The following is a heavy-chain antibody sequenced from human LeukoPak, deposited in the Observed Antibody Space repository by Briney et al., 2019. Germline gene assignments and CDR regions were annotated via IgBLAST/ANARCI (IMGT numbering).Heavy chain of an antibody. Sequence: GGSLRLSCAASGFTFSSYGMPWVRQAPGKGLEWVAVIWYDGSNKYYADSVKGRFTISRDNSKNTLNLQMNGLRAEDTAVYYCARESGGSSGYYPDYWGQGTLVTVSS. D-gene: IGHD3-22*01. CDR2: IWYDGSNK. V-gene: IGHV3-33*01. CDR1: GFTFSSYG. J-gene: IGHJ4*02. CDR3: ARESGGSSGYYPDY.